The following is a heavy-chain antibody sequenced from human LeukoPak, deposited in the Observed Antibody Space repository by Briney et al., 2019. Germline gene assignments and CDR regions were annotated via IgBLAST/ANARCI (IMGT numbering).Heavy chain of an antibody. J-gene: IGHJ3*02. D-gene: IGHD2-15*01. V-gene: IGHV3-21*01. CDR2: IRSGSTYI. CDR3: AREADCRDGSCYRGAFDI. CDR1: GFTFSTYS. Sequence: PGGSLRLFCAASGFTFSTYSMHWVRQAPGKGLEWVSSIRSGSTYINCADSVKGRFTISRDTSENTLYLQMNSLRAEDTAVYYCAREADCRDGSCYRGAFDIWGQGTMITVSS.